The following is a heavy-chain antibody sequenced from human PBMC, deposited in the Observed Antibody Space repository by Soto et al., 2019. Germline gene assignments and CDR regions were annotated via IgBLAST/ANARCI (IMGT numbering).Heavy chain of an antibody. CDR2: IYHSGST. V-gene: IGHV4-4*02. D-gene: IGHD6-19*01. J-gene: IGHJ2*01. CDR3: ARHIVGIAVAGREYWYFDL. CDR1: SGSISSSNW. Sequence: QVQLQESGPGLVKPSGTLSLTCAVSSGSISSSNWWSWVRQPPGKGLEWIGEIYHSGSTNYNPSLKSRSTISVDKSKNQFSLKLSSVTAADTAVYYCARHIVGIAVAGREYWYFDLWGRGTLVTVSS.